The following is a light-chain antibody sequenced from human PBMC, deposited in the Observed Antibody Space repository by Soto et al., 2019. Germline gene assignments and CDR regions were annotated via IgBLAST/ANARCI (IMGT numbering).Light chain of an antibody. CDR1: SNSVGSYA. Sequence: QSVLTQEASVSGTVGQKVTLSCTGNSNSVGSYAVGWYQQISHGAPKTVMFGNSLPSGIPDRFSGSKSGTTASLVDYYCSTWDYSLCAQRVFGGGTKLTVL. CDR2: GNS. V-gene: IGLV1-44*01. CDR3: RV. J-gene: IGLJ3*02.